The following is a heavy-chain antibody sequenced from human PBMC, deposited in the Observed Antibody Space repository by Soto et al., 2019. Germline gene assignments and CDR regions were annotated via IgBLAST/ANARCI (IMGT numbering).Heavy chain of an antibody. J-gene: IGHJ4*02. CDR2: IWYDGSNK. CDR3: ARGEDDYVWGSYRPPAFDY. D-gene: IGHD3-16*02. CDR1: GFTFSSYG. V-gene: IGHV3-33*01. Sequence: QVQLVESGGGVAQPGRSLRLSCAASGFTFSSYGMHWVRQAPGKGLEWVAVIWYDGSNKYYADSVKGRFTISRDNSKNTLYLQMNSLRAEDTAVYYCARGEDDYVWGSYRPPAFDYWGQGTLVTVSS.